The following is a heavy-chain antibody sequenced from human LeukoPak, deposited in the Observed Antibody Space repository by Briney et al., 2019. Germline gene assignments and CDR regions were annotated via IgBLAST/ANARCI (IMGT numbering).Heavy chain of an antibody. D-gene: IGHD3-10*01. CDR1: GSTFSSYW. Sequence: GGSLRLSCAASGSTFSSYWMSWVRQAPGKGLEWVANIKQDGSEKYYVDSVKGRFTISRDNAKDSLYLQMNSLRAEDTAVYYCARDQTMVRGVIIDGFDYWGQGTLVTVSS. J-gene: IGHJ4*02. V-gene: IGHV3-7*01. CDR3: ARDQTMVRGVIIDGFDY. CDR2: IKQDGSEK.